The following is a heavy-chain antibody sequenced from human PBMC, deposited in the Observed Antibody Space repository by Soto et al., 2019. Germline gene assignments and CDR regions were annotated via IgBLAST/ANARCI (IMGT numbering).Heavy chain of an antibody. V-gene: IGHV4-34*01. Sequence: QVQLQQWGAGLLKPSETLSLTCAVYGGSFSGYYWSWIRQPPGKGLEWIGEINHSGSTNYNPSLKSRVTISVDTSKNQFSQKLSSVTAADTAVYYCARGRGATNDYWGQGTLVTVSS. J-gene: IGHJ4*02. CDR2: INHSGST. D-gene: IGHD5-12*01. CDR1: GGSFSGYY. CDR3: ARGRGATNDY.